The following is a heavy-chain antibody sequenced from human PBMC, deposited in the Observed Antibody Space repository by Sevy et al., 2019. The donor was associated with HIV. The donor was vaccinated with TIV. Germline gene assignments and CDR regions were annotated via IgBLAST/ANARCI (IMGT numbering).Heavy chain of an antibody. D-gene: IGHD2-21*01. V-gene: IGHV3-33*01. J-gene: IGHJ4*02. Sequence: GGSLRLSYTASGFTFSSFGILWVRQAPGKGLEWVALMWYDGNNKYYADSVKGRFTISRDSSKNTLYLQMNNLRAEDTAVYYCARGPSLIVAGAAGYLDYWGQGTLVTVSS. CDR2: MWYDGNNK. CDR1: GFTFSSFG. CDR3: ARGPSLIVAGAAGYLDY.